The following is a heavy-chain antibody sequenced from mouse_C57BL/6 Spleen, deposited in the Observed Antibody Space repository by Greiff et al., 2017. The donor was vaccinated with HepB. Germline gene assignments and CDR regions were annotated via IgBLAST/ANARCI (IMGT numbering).Heavy chain of an antibody. CDR2: ISYSGST. D-gene: IGHD2-4*01. Sequence: VQLKQSGPGLAKPSQTLSLTCSVTGYSITSDYWNWIRKFPGNKLEYMGYISYSGSTYYNPSLKSRISITRDTSKNQYYLQLNSVTTEDTATYYCARFDYDGYWYFDVWGTGTTVTVSS. CDR1: GYSITSDY. V-gene: IGHV3-8*01. CDR3: ARFDYDGYWYFDV. J-gene: IGHJ1*03.